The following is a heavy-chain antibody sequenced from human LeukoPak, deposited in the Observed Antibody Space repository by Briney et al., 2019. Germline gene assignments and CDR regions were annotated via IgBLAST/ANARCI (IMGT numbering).Heavy chain of an antibody. CDR1: GYSFTSYW. D-gene: IGHD3-10*01. Sequence: GESLKISCKGSGYSFTSYWIGWVRQMPGKGLEWMGIIYPGDSDTRYSPSFQRQVTISADKSISTAYLQWSSLKASDTAMYYCARDLDSGSYYTPFDSWGQGTLVTVSS. V-gene: IGHV5-51*01. CDR2: IYPGDSDT. CDR3: ARDLDSGSYYTPFDS. J-gene: IGHJ4*02.